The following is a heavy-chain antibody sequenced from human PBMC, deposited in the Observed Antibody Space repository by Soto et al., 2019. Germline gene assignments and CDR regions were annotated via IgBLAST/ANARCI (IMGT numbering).Heavy chain of an antibody. D-gene: IGHD2-15*01. CDR1: GYTFTSYG. CDR2: ISAYNGNT. Sequence: QVPLVQSGAEVKKPGASVKVSCKASGYTFTSYGISWVRQAPGQGLEWMGWISAYNGNTNYAQKLQGRVTMTTDTSTSTAYMELRSLRSDDTAVYYCARDQYCSGGSCYPYYYFDYWGQGTLVTVSS. J-gene: IGHJ4*02. CDR3: ARDQYCSGGSCYPYYYFDY. V-gene: IGHV1-18*01.